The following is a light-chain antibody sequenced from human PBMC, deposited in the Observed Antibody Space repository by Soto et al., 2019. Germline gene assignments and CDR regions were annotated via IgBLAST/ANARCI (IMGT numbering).Light chain of an antibody. CDR2: GAS. V-gene: IGKV3-15*01. Sequence: EIVITQSPSTLSVSPGERATLSCRASQSVSSNLAWYQQKPGQAPRLLMYGASTRATGIPGRFSGSGSGTDFTLTISSLQPEDFATYYCQQSYSVPWTFGQGTKVDIK. CDR3: QQSYSVPWT. J-gene: IGKJ1*01. CDR1: QSVSSN.